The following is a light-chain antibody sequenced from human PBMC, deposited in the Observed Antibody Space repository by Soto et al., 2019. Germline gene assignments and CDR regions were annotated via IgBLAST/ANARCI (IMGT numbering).Light chain of an antibody. CDR1: SSNIGSNY. V-gene: IGLV1-51*01. J-gene: IGLJ2*01. Sequence: QSVLTQPPSVSEAPGQKVTISCSGSSSNIGSNYVSWYQQLPGTAPKLLIYDNNKRPSGIPDRFSGSKSGTSATLGITGLQTGDEADYYCGTWDSSLSAVVFGGGTKVTVL. CDR2: DNN. CDR3: GTWDSSLSAVV.